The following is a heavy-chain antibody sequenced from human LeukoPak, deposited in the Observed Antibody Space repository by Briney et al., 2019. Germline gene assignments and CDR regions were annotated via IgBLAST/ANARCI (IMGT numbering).Heavy chain of an antibody. D-gene: IGHD6-19*01. CDR2: IYSGGST. V-gene: IGHV3-53*01. CDR3: ARHIKSSGWYTGFDP. Sequence: GGSLRLSCAVSGSTVSTTYVSWVRQAAGKGLEWVSVIYSGGSTYYGDSVKGRFTMSRDNSKSTFYLQMSSLRAEDTAVYYCARHIKSSGWYTGFDPWGQGTLVTVSS. CDR1: GSTVSTTY. J-gene: IGHJ5*02.